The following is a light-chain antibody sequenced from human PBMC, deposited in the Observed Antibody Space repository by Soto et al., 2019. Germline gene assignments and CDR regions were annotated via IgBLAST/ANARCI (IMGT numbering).Light chain of an antibody. J-gene: IGKJ2*01. CDR1: QRISSN. CDR2: GAS. CDR3: QQYNNWPPAYT. V-gene: IGKV3-15*01. Sequence: EIVMTQSPATLSVSPRERATLSCRASQRISSNLAWYQQKPGQAPRLLIYGASTRATGIPERFSGSGSSSEFTLTIRSLQSEDFAVYSCQQYNNWPPAYTFCQGTKVEIK.